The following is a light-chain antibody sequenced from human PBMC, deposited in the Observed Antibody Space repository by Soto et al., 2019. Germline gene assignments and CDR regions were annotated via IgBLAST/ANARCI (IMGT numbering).Light chain of an antibody. CDR1: QSVSSGS. CDR2: GAS. J-gene: IGKJ1*01. V-gene: IGKV3-20*01. Sequence: EIVLTQSPGTLSLSPGDGATLSCRASQSVSSGSLAGYQQKPGQAPRLLIYGASRRSSGIPDTFSGSGSRTDLILSISSLEHDDSAVYWCQPYGNSPTFGQATNVQI. CDR3: QPYGNSPT.